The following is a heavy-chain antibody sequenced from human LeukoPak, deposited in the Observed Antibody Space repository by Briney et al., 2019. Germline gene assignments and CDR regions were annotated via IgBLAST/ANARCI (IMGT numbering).Heavy chain of an antibody. CDR2: LYYSGST. V-gene: IGHV4-39*07. CDR1: GGPISSSSYY. Sequence: KPSETLSLTCTVSGGPISSSSYYWGWIRQPPGEGLEWIGSLYYSGSTYYSPSLKSRVTISVDTSKNQFSLKLSSVTAADTAVYYCARGKGYFDYWGRGTLVTVSS. CDR3: ARGKGYFDY. J-gene: IGHJ4*02.